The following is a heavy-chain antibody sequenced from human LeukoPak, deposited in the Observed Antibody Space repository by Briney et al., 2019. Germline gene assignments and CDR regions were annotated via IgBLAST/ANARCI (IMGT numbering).Heavy chain of an antibody. D-gene: IGHD4-17*01. CDR2: IRYDGSDK. Sequence: SCKASGYTFTGYYMHWVRQAPGKGLEWVAFIRYDGSDKYYADSVKGLFTISRDNSKNTLYLQMNSLRAEDTAVYYCAKDLSNGDDWFDPWGQGTLVTVSS. J-gene: IGHJ5*02. V-gene: IGHV3-30*02. CDR3: AKDLSNGDDWFDP. CDR1: GYTFTGYY.